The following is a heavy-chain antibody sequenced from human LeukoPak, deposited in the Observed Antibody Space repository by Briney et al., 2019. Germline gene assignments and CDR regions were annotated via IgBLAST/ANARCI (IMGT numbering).Heavy chain of an antibody. Sequence: GGSLRLSCTPSGFTLSSYSMNWVRQAPGKGLEWVSYISGGSSTRQYADSVKGRFTISRDNAKNSLYLQMSSLRDEDTAVYYCARDYQWNFDYWGQGTLVTVSS. CDR3: ARDYQWNFDY. CDR1: GFTLSSYS. CDR2: ISGGSSTR. V-gene: IGHV3-48*02. D-gene: IGHD6-19*01. J-gene: IGHJ4*02.